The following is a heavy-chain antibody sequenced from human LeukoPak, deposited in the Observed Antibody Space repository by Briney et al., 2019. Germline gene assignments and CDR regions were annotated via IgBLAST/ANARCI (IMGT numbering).Heavy chain of an antibody. J-gene: IGHJ4*02. D-gene: IGHD6-19*01. V-gene: IGHV3-74*01. Sequence: GGSLRLSCAASGFTFSTYWMHWVRQAPGKGLVWVARINTDGSSTTYADPVKGRFTISRDNAKNTQYLQMNSLRAEDTAVYYCASSSGWYNSFDFWGLGTLVTVSS. CDR3: ASSSGWYNSFDF. CDR2: INTDGSST. CDR1: GFTFSTYW.